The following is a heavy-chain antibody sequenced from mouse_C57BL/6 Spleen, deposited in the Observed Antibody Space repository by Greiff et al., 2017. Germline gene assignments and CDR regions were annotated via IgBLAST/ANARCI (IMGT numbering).Heavy chain of an antibody. CDR1: GFNIKDDY. J-gene: IGHJ3*01. CDR2: IDPENGDT. D-gene: IGHD2-3*01. V-gene: IGHV14-4*01. CDR3: TTGGWAWFAY. Sequence: VQLKQSGAELVRPGASVKLSCTASGFNIKDDYMHWVKQRPEQGLEWIGWIDPENGDTEYASKFQGKATITADTSSNTAYLQLSSLTSEDTAVYYCTTGGWAWFAYWGQGTLVTVSA.